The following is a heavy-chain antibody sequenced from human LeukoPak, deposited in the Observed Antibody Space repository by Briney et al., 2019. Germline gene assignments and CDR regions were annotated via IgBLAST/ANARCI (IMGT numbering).Heavy chain of an antibody. CDR1: GGSISSGGYS. D-gene: IGHD3-3*01. V-gene: IGHV4-30-2*01. CDR3: ARGPGYYDFWSGYTNWYFDL. J-gene: IGHJ2*01. Sequence: SQTLSLTCAVSGGSISSGGYSWSWIRQPPGKGLEWIGYIYHSGSTYYNPSLKSRVTISVDRSKNQFSLKLSSVTAADTAVYYCARGPGYYDFWSGYTNWYFDLWGRGTLVTVSS. CDR2: IYHSGST.